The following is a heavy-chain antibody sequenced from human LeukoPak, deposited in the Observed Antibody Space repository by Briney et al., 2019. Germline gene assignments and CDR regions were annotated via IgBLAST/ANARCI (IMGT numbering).Heavy chain of an antibody. D-gene: IGHD5-12*01. CDR1: GYSISSDYY. CDR3: AKERRMATIGGSVV. V-gene: IGHV4-38-2*02. Sequence: SETLSLTCTVSGYSISSDYYWGWIRQPPGQGLEWIGTIYHSGSTYYNPSLKSRVTISIDTSKNQFSLKLSSVTAADTAMYYCAKERRMATIGGSVVWGQGTMVTVSS. CDR2: IYHSGST. J-gene: IGHJ3*01.